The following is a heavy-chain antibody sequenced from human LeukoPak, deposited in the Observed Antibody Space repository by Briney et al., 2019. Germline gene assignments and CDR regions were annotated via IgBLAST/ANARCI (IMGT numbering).Heavy chain of an antibody. J-gene: IGHJ4*02. CDR3: ARDPSYYYDSSGRYFDY. CDR2: IIPIFGTA. V-gene: IGHV1-69*13. D-gene: IGHD3-22*01. CDR1: GGTFISYA. Sequence: SVKVSCKASGGTFISYAISWVRQAPGQGLEWMGGIIPIFGTANYAQKFQGRVTITADESTCTAYMELSSLRSEDTAVYYCARDPSYYYDSSGRYFDYWGQGTLVTVSS.